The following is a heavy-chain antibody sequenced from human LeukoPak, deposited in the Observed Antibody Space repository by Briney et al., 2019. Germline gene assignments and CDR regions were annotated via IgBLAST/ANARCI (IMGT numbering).Heavy chain of an antibody. CDR3: ARGGYVN. J-gene: IGHJ4*02. CDR2: IRFTGSYI. Sequence: GGSLRLSCAASGFTFTSYSMNWVRQAPGRGLEWVSSIRFTGSYIYYADSVKGRFTISRDNAKNSLYLQMNSLRAEDTAVYYCARGGYVNWGQGTLVTVSS. D-gene: IGHD2-15*01. V-gene: IGHV3-21*04. CDR1: GFTFTSYS.